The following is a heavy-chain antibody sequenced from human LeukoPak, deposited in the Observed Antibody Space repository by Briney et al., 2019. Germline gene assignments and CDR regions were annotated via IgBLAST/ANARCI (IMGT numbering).Heavy chain of an antibody. Sequence: PSETLSLTCTVSGDSIINYYWSWIRQSPGKGLEWIGYIYYSGSTKYNPSLKSRVTISVDTSKNQFSLKLSSVTGADTAVYDCARHRGSGSPYFDYWGQGTLVTVSS. CDR2: IYYSGST. V-gene: IGHV4-59*08. CDR3: ARHRGSGSPYFDY. D-gene: IGHD3-10*01. CDR1: GDSIINYY. J-gene: IGHJ4*02.